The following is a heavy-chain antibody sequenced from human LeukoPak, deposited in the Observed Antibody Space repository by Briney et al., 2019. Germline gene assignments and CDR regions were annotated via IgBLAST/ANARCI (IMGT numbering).Heavy chain of an antibody. CDR1: GYTFTGNL. J-gene: IGHJ6*02. CDR2: INPNSGGT. Sequence: ASVKVSGRASGYTFTGNLMHWWGQAPGQGLGWMGWINPNSGGTNYAQKFQGRVTMTRDTSISTAYMELSRLRSDDTAVYYCARGLNYYYGMDVWGQGTTVTVSS. V-gene: IGHV1-2*02. CDR3: ARGLNYYYGMDV.